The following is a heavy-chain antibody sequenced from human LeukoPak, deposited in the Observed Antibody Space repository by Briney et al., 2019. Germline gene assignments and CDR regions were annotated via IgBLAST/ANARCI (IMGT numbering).Heavy chain of an antibody. CDR3: AVYSGSFGFDY. CDR1: GGTFSSYA. Sequence: GSSVKVSCKASGGTFSSYAISWVRQAPGQGLEWMGWISAYNGNTNYAQKLQGRVTMTTDTSTSTAYMELRSLRSDDTAVYYCAVYSGSFGFDYWGQGTLVTVSS. CDR2: ISAYNGNT. D-gene: IGHD1-26*01. V-gene: IGHV1-18*01. J-gene: IGHJ4*02.